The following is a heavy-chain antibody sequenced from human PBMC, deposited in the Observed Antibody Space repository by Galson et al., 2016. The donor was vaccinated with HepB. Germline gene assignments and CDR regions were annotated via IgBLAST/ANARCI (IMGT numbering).Heavy chain of an antibody. CDR1: RLTFSTYW. J-gene: IGHJ3*02. CDR3: ARDRSPAQANNWYDALDI. V-gene: IGHV3-7*04. D-gene: IGHD2-15*01. CDR2: INQNGGRT. Sequence: SLRLSCAASRLTFSTYWMTWVRQAPGNGLEWVANINQNGGRTNYVESVKGRFTILRDNAKNSLHLQMNSLRPEVTAIYYCARDRSPAQANNWYDALDIWGQGTLVTVSS.